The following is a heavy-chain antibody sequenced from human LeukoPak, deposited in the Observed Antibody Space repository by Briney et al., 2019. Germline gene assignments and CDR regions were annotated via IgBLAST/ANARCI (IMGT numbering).Heavy chain of an antibody. Sequence: GGSLRLSCAASGFTVSSNYMSWVRQAPGKGLEWVSVIYSGGSTYYADSVKGRFTISRDNSKNTLYLQMNSLRAEDTAVYYCARESGPHYDSSAYVFWGQGTLVTVSS. CDR1: GFTVSSNY. CDR2: IYSGGST. CDR3: ARESGPHYDSSAYVF. D-gene: IGHD3-22*01. J-gene: IGHJ4*02. V-gene: IGHV3-66*01.